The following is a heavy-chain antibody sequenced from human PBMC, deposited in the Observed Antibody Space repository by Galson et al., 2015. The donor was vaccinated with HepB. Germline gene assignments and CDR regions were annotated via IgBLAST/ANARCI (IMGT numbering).Heavy chain of an antibody. CDR3: ARGKGSSGLSQ. V-gene: IGHV3-33*08. Sequence: SLRLSCAASGFTFSSYGMHWVRQAPGKGLEWVAVIWYDGSNKHYADSVKGRFTISRDNSKNTLYLQMNSLRAEDTAVYYCARGKGSSGLSQWGQGTLVTVSS. J-gene: IGHJ4*02. CDR2: IWYDGSNK. CDR1: GFTFSSYG. D-gene: IGHD6-19*01.